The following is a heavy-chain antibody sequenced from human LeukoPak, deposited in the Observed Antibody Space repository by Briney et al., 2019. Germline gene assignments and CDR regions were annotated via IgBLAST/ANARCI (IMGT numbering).Heavy chain of an antibody. D-gene: IGHD6-19*01. V-gene: IGHV1-18*01. J-gene: IGHJ6*02. CDR2: ISAYNGNT. CDR1: GYTXTSYG. Sequence: ASVKVSCKASGYTXTSYGISGVRQAPGQGLEWMGWISAYNGNTNYAQKLQGRVTMTEDTSTDTAYMKLSSLRSEDTAVYYCATGYSSGWLRMDVWGQGTTVTVPS. CDR3: ATGYSSGWLRMDV.